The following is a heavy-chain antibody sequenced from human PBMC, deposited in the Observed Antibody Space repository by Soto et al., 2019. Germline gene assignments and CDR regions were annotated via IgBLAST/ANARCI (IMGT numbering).Heavy chain of an antibody. D-gene: IGHD2-2*01. CDR3: ARGDVVVPAARFFDY. CDR2: INHSGST. Sequence: PSETLSLTCAVYGGSFSGYYWSWIRQPPGKGLEWIGEINHSGSTNYNPTLKSRVTISVDTSKNQFSLKLSSVTAADTAVYYCARGDVVVPAARFFDYWGQGTLVTVSS. CDR1: GGSFSGYY. V-gene: IGHV4-34*01. J-gene: IGHJ4*02.